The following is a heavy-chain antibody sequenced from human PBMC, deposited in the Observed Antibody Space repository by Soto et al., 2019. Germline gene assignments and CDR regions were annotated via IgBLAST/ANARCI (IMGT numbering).Heavy chain of an antibody. D-gene: IGHD4-17*01. CDR1: GYTFTSYG. CDR2: ISAYNGNT. CDR3: AREDYGDYAANY. V-gene: IGHV1-18*01. Sequence: ASVKVSCKASGYTFTSYGISWVRQAPGQGFEWMGWISAYNGNTNYAQKLQGSVTMTTDTSTSTAYMELRSLRSDDTAVYYCAREDYGDYAANYWGQGTLVTVSS. J-gene: IGHJ4*02.